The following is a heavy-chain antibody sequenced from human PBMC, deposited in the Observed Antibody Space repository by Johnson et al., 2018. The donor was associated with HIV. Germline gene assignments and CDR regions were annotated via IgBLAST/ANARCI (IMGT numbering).Heavy chain of an antibody. D-gene: IGHD3-22*01. CDR3: ARSQTMIVDGADAFDI. CDR2: ISYDGSNK. CDR1: GFTFSSYA. Sequence: QVQLVESGGGVVQPGRSLRLSCAASGFTFSSYAMHWVRQAPGKGLEWVAVISYDGSNKYSADSVKGRFTISRDNSKNTLYLQMNSLRAEDTAVYYCARSQTMIVDGADAFDIWGQGTMVSVSS. V-gene: IGHV3-30*04. J-gene: IGHJ3*02.